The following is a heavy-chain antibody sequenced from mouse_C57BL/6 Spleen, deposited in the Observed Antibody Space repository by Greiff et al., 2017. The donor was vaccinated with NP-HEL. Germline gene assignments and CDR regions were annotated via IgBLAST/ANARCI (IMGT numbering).Heavy chain of an antibody. Sequence: VQLQQSGAELAKPGASVKLSCKASGYTFTSYWMHWVKQRPGQGLEWIGYINPSSGYTKYNQKFKDKATLTADKSSSTAYMQLSSLTYEDSAVYYCARSITTVVATDYYAMDYWGQRTSVTVSS. CDR3: ARSITTVVATDYYAMDY. J-gene: IGHJ4*01. CDR2: INPSSGYT. D-gene: IGHD1-1*01. V-gene: IGHV1-7*01. CDR1: GYTFTSYW.